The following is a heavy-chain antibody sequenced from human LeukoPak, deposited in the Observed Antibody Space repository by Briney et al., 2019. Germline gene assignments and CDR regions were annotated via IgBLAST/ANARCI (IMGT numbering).Heavy chain of an antibody. D-gene: IGHD1-26*01. Sequence: SETLSLTCTVSGYSISSGFFWGWIRQPPGKGLEWIGSIYHSGSTYYNSTLKSRVSISVDTSKNQFSLKLSSVTSADTAVYYCARISAYWGQGTLVTVSS. CDR3: ARISAY. J-gene: IGHJ4*02. CDR1: GYSISSGFF. CDR2: IYHSGST. V-gene: IGHV4-38-2*02.